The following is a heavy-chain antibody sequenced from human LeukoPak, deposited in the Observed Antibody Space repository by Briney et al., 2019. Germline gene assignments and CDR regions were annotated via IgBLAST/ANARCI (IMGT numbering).Heavy chain of an antibody. CDR3: AKSYSYGYRDPIDY. D-gene: IGHD5-18*01. CDR1: GFTFSSYA. Sequence: PGGSLRLSCAASGFTFSSYAMSWVRQAPGKGLEWVSAISGSGGSTYYADSVKGRFTISRDNSKNTLYLQMNSLRAEDTAVYYYAKSYSYGYRDPIDYWGQGTLVTVYS. V-gene: IGHV3-23*01. J-gene: IGHJ4*02. CDR2: ISGSGGST.